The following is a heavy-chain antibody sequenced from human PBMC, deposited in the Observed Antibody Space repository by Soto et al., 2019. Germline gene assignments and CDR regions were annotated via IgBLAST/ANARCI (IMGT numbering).Heavy chain of an antibody. J-gene: IGHJ6*02. CDR3: ARLYYDYV. D-gene: IGHD3-3*01. V-gene: IGHV3-48*02. CDR1: GFTFSTYS. Sequence: GGSLRLSCSASGFTFSTYSIHWVRQAPGKGLECISYIDSSGDTIYSADSVKGRFTTYRVSAENSMYQQMNSLSDEDTPVYYCARLYYDYVWGQGTTVTVSS. CDR2: IDSSGDTI.